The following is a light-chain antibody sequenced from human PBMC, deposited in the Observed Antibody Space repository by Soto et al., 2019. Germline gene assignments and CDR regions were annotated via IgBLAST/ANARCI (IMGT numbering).Light chain of an antibody. V-gene: IGKV1-5*01. CDR1: QTISSW. J-gene: IGKJ1*01. Sequence: DIQMTQSPSTLSGSVGDRVTITCRASQTISSWLAWYQQKPGKAPKLLIYDASSLESGVPSRFSGSGSGTDFSLTISSLQPEDSATYHCQQYSSYWTFGQGTKVDIK. CDR2: DAS. CDR3: QQYSSYWT.